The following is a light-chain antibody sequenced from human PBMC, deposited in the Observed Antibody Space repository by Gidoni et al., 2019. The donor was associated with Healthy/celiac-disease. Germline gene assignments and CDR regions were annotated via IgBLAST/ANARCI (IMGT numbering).Light chain of an antibody. Sequence: SSELTQDPAVSVALGQTVRITCQGDSLRSYYASWYQQKPGQAPVLVIYGKNNRPSGIPDRFSGSSSGNTASLTITGAQAEDEADYYCNSRDSSLEVVFGGGTKLTVL. CDR1: SLRSYY. CDR3: NSRDSSLEVV. J-gene: IGLJ2*01. V-gene: IGLV3-19*01. CDR2: GKN.